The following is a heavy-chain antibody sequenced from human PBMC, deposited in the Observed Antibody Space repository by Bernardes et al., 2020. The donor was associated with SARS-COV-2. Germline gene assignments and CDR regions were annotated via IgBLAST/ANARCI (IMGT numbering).Heavy chain of an antibody. J-gene: IGHJ6*02. Sequence: GGSLRLSCAASGFTFSSYAMSWVRQAPGKGLEWVSAIRGSGANINFADSVKGRFTISRDNSRNTLYLQMSSLRVDDTAVYYCAKDPVTMVRGVIRPDYYYGMDVWGQGTTVTVSS. V-gene: IGHV3-23*01. D-gene: IGHD3-10*01. CDR3: AKDPVTMVRGVIRPDYYYGMDV. CDR2: IRGSGANI. CDR1: GFTFSSYA.